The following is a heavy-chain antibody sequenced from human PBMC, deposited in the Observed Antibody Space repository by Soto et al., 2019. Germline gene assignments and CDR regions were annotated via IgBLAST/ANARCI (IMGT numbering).Heavy chain of an antibody. Sequence: QVQLVQSGAEVKKPESSVKVSCKAPGGTFSTYAISWVRQAPGQGLEWMGGIIPMFGTANYAQRFQDRVTITADETTNTVYAGLGSLRSEDTAVYFCASGIQLWLRRINNGYSGWGQGTLVTVSS. CDR3: ASGIQLWLRRINNGYSG. CDR1: GGTFSTYA. V-gene: IGHV1-69*12. CDR2: IIPMFGTA. D-gene: IGHD5-18*01. J-gene: IGHJ4*02.